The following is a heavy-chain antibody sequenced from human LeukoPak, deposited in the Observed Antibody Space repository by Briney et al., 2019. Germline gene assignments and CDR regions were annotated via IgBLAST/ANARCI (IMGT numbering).Heavy chain of an antibody. V-gene: IGHV3-7*01. J-gene: IGHJ6*03. CDR1: GFSFSNSW. CDR2: INQDGTQK. CDR3: ARNPGVTAGRGYYYMDV. Sequence: GGSLRLSCEASGFSFSNSWMSWVRQAPGKGLEWVANINQDGTQKYFVDSIKGRITISRDNAKNSLYLQMNSLRAEDTAVYYCARNPGVTAGRGYYYMDVWGKGTTVTVSS. D-gene: IGHD1-20*01.